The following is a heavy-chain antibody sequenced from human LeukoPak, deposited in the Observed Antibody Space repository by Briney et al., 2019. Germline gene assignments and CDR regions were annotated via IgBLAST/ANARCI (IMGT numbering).Heavy chain of an antibody. CDR3: ARESETSGWYDY. Sequence: GGSLRLSCAAPGFIFDNYAIHWVRQAPGKSLEWVSHISGDGGSNFYADSVRGRFTISRDNTRKSLSLQMSSLRSEDTALYYCARESETSGWYDYWGQGTLVTVSS. D-gene: IGHD6-19*01. J-gene: IGHJ4*02. CDR2: ISGDGGSN. CDR1: GFIFDNYA. V-gene: IGHV3-43*02.